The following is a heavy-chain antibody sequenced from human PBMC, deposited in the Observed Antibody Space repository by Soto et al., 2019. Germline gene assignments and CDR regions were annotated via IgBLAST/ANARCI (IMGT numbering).Heavy chain of an antibody. CDR1: GGTFSSYA. Sequence: QVQLVQSGAEVKKPGSSVKVSCKSSGGTFSSYAISWVRQAPGQGLEWMGGIIPICGTANYAQKFQGRVTITADEAKSIAYMELSSLRSEDTAVYYCARGDYGGNHYFDYWGQGTLVTVSS. CDR3: ARGDYGGNHYFDY. D-gene: IGHD4-17*01. V-gene: IGHV1-69*01. J-gene: IGHJ4*02. CDR2: IIPICGTA.